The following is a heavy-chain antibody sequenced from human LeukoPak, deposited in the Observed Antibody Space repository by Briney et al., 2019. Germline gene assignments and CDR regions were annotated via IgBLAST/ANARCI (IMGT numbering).Heavy chain of an antibody. V-gene: IGHV4-39*01. CDR2: IYYSGST. D-gene: IGHD3-3*01. J-gene: IGHJ4*02. CDR1: GFTFSSYA. CDR3: ARHSTDRNYDFWSGGSFDY. Sequence: GSLRLSCAASGFTFSSYAMSWVRQPPGKGLEWIGSIYYSGSTYYNPSLKSRVTISVDTSKNQFSLKLSSVTAADTAVYYCARHSTDRNYDFWSGGSFDYWGQGTLVTVSS.